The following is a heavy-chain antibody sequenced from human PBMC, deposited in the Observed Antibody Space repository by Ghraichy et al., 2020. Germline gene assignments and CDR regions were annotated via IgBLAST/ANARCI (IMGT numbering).Heavy chain of an antibody. D-gene: IGHD3-22*01. CDR3: AGYSSGYYQGGRPFDY. J-gene: IGHJ4*02. CDR2: INHSGST. V-gene: IGHV4-34*01. Sequence: SETLSLTCAVYGGSFSGYYWSWIRQPPGKGLEWIGEINHSGSTNYNPSLKSRVTISVDTSKNQFSLKLSSVTAADTAVYYCAGYSSGYYQGGRPFDYWGQGTLVTVSS. CDR1: GGSFSGYY.